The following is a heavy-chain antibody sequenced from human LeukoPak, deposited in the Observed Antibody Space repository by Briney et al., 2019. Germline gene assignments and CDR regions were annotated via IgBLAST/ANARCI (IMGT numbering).Heavy chain of an antibody. CDR2: INSGGSIT. J-gene: IGHJ1*01. Sequence: PGGSLSLSCAASGFTISSYCKHWVRQAPGKGLVWVSRINSGGSITTYADFLKGRFTISRDNAKNTLYLQMNRLKAEDRAVYYCVKRGESWGQDTLVTVSS. CDR1: GFTISSYC. CDR3: VKRGES. V-gene: IGHV3-74*01.